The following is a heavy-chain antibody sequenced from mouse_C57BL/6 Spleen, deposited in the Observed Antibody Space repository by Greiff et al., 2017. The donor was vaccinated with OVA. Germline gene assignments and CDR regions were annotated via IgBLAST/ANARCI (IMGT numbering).Heavy chain of an antibody. J-gene: IGHJ1*03. Sequence: EVKLQQSGPELVKPGASVKIPCKASGYTFTDYNMDWVKQSHGKSLEWIGDINPNNGGTIYNQKFKGKATLTVDKSSSTAYMELRSLTSEDTAVYYCARRPFYYGSSYGYFDVWGTGTTVTVSS. V-gene: IGHV1-18*01. D-gene: IGHD1-1*01. CDR2: INPNNGGT. CDR3: ARRPFYYGSSYGYFDV. CDR1: GYTFTDYN.